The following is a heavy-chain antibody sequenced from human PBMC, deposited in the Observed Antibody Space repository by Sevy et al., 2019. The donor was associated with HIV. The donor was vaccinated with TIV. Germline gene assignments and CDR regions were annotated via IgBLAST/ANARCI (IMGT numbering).Heavy chain of an antibody. V-gene: IGHV5-51*01. Sequence: GESLKISCKGSGYSFTSYWIGWVRQMPGKGLEWMGIIYPGDSDTRYSPSFQGQVTISADKSISTAYLQWSSLKASDTAMYYCARLEGEDYGDYEKALYWYFDLWGRGTLVTVSS. CDR2: IYPGDSDT. D-gene: IGHD4-17*01. CDR3: ARLEGEDYGDYEKALYWYFDL. CDR1: GYSFTSYW. J-gene: IGHJ2*01.